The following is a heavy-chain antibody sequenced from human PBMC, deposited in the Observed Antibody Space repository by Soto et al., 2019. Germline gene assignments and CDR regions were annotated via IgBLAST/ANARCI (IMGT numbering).Heavy chain of an antibody. Sequence: SQTLSLTCAISGDSVSSNSAAWNWIRQSPSRGLEWLGRTYYRSKWYNDYAVSVKSRITINPDTSKNQFSLQLNSVTPEDTAVYYCARDVEYSSSSYYYYYGMDVWGQGTTVTVSS. D-gene: IGHD6-6*01. CDR3: ARDVEYSSSSYYYYYGMDV. J-gene: IGHJ6*02. CDR2: TYYRSKWYN. V-gene: IGHV6-1*01. CDR1: GDSVSSNSAA.